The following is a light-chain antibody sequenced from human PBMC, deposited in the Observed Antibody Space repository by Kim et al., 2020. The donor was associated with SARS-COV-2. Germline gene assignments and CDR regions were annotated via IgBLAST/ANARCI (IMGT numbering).Light chain of an antibody. J-gene: IGLJ2*01. CDR3: SAYTSSSLVV. CDR2: KVS. V-gene: IGLV2-18*02. CDR1: SSDGGSNKR. Sequence: GESGTISCTGTSSDGGSNKRVAWYQQPPCTAPRLMIYKVSNRPSGVPGRFSGSKSGNTASLTISGLQAEDEADYYCSAYTSSSLVVFGGGTQLTVL.